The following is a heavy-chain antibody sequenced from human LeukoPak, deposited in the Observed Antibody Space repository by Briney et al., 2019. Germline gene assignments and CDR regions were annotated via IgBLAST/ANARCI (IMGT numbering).Heavy chain of an antibody. CDR2: INHSGST. V-gene: IGHV4-34*01. J-gene: IGHJ6*02. D-gene: IGHD2-15*01. CDR3: ARVGYCSGGGCPPARDYYYYGMDV. Sequence: PSETLSLTCAVYGGSFSGYYWSWIRQPPGKGLEWIGEINHSGSTNYNPSLKSRVTISVDTSKNQFSLKLSSVTAADTAVYYCARVGYCSGGGCPPARDYYYYGMDVWGQGTTVTVSS. CDR1: GGSFSGYY.